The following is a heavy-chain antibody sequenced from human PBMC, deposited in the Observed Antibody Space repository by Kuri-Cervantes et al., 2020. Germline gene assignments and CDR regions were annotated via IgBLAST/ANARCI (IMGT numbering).Heavy chain of an antibody. CDR2: ISSSSSFI. Sequence: GGSLRLSCAASGFTFSIYSMNWVRQAPGKGLEWVSSISSSSSFIYYADSVKGRFTISRDNAKNSLYLQMNSLGAEDTAVYYCARDSAPKLSGYENLDYFDYWGQGTLVTVSS. V-gene: IGHV3-21*01. CDR1: GFTFSIYS. CDR3: ARDSAPKLSGYENLDYFDY. D-gene: IGHD5-12*01. J-gene: IGHJ4*02.